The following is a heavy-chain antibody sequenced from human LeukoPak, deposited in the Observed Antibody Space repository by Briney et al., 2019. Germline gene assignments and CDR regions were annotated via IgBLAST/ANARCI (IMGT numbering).Heavy chain of an antibody. D-gene: IGHD3-10*01. CDR1: GFTLSTYS. J-gene: IGHJ5*02. CDR3: ARQGSGSLTWFDP. Sequence: GGSLRLSCAASGFTLSTYSMNWVRQAPGKGLEWVSSISSSSSYIYYADSVKGRFTISRDNAKNSLYLQMNSLRAEDTAVYYCARQGSGSLTWFDPWGQGSLVTVSS. CDR2: ISSSSSYI. V-gene: IGHV3-21*01.